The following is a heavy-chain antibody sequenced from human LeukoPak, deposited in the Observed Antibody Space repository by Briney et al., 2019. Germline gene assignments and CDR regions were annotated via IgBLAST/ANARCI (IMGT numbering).Heavy chain of an antibody. V-gene: IGHV3-21*01. CDR1: GFTFSSYG. D-gene: IGHD1-26*01. CDR2: ISSSSSYI. J-gene: IGHJ4*02. CDR3: ARDRLVGATDY. Sequence: KTGGSLRLSCAASGFTFSSYGMHWVRQAPGKGLEWVSSISSSSSYIYYADSVKGRFTISRDNAKNSLYLQMNSLRAEDTAVYYCARDRLVGATDYWGQGTLVTVSS.